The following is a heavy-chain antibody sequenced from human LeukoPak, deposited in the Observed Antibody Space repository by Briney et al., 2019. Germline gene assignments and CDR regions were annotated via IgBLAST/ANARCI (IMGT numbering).Heavy chain of an antibody. CDR1: GFTFSSYA. CDR2: ISSNGGST. J-gene: IGHJ4*02. V-gene: IGHV3-64*01. CDR3: ARGSIAVAGTVDY. Sequence: GGSLRLSCAASGFTFSSYAMHWVRQAPGKGLGYVSAISSNGGSTYYANSVKGRFTISRDNSKNTLYLQMGSLRAEDTAVYYCARGSIAVAGTVDYWGQGTLVTVSS. D-gene: IGHD6-19*01.